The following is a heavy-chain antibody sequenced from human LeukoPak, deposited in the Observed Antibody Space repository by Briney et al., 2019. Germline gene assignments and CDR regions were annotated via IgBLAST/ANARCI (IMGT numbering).Heavy chain of an antibody. CDR3: ARDLESTGIAARY. CDR1: GFTFSGFW. J-gene: IGHJ4*02. CDR2: INSDGSEG. V-gene: IGHV3-7*03. Sequence: GGSLRLSCAVSGFTFSGFWMSWSRQAPGKGLEWVASINSDGSEGYYADVVKGRFTISRDNAKISLYLQINSLRAEDTAVYYCARDLESTGIAARYWGQGTLVTVSS. D-gene: IGHD6-6*01.